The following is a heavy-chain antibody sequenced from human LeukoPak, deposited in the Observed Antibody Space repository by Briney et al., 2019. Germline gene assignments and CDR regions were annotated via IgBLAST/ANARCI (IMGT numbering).Heavy chain of an antibody. J-gene: IGHJ5*02. CDR1: GYTFTSYD. V-gene: IGHV1-8*01. CDR2: MNPNSGNT. Sequence: GASVKVSCKASGYTFTSYDINWVRQATGQGLEWMGWMNPNSGNTGYAQKFQGRVTMTRNTSISTAYMELSSLRSEDTAVYYCARGLGREYHNWFDPWGQGTLVTVSS. D-gene: IGHD2/OR15-2a*01. CDR3: ARGLGREYHNWFDP.